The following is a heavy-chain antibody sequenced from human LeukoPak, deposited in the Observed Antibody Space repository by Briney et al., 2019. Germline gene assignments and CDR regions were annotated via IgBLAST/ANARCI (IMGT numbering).Heavy chain of an antibody. Sequence: SVKVSCKASGGTFSSYAIRWVRQAPGQGLEWMGGIIPIFGTANYAQKFQGRVTITTDESTSTAYMELSSLRSEDTAVYYCARDRNYYDSSGYPDHYYYYYMDVWGKGTTVTVSS. CDR3: ARDRNYYDSSGYPDHYYYYYMDV. CDR1: GGTFSSYA. D-gene: IGHD3-22*01. J-gene: IGHJ6*03. CDR2: IIPIFGTA. V-gene: IGHV1-69*05.